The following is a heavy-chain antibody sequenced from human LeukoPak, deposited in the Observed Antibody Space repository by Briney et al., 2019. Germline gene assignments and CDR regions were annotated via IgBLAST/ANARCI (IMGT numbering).Heavy chain of an antibody. J-gene: IGHJ1*01. V-gene: IGHV3-21*01. D-gene: IGHD3-22*01. Sequence: PGGSLRLSCAASGFTFSNYWMSWVRQAPGKGLEWVSSISSSSSYIYYADSVKGRFTISRDNAKNSLYLQMNSLRAEDTAVYYCATYSSLNRREFQFWGQGTLLTVSS. CDR2: ISSSSSYI. CDR3: ATYSSLNRREFQF. CDR1: GFTFSNYW.